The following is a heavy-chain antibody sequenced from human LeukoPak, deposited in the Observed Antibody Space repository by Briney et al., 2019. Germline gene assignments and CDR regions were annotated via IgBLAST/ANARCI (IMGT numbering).Heavy chain of an antibody. CDR3: ARYNSGWSYFDY. J-gene: IGHJ4*02. Sequence: SETLSLTCTVSGDSISNYYWSWIRQPPGKGLDWIGYIFYSGSTNYNPSLKSRVTMSVDTSKSQFSLKLSSVTAADTAIYYCARYNSGWSYFDYWGQGTLVTVSS. CDR1: GDSISNYY. CDR2: IFYSGST. V-gene: IGHV4-59*01. D-gene: IGHD6-19*01.